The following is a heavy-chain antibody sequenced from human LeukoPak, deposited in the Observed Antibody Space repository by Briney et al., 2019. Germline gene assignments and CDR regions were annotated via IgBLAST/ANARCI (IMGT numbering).Heavy chain of an antibody. Sequence: SSETLSLTCAVYGGSFSGYYWSWIRQPPGKGLEWIGEINHSGSTNYNPSLKSRVTISVDTSKNQFSLKLSFVTAADTAVYYCARGAPRGYSYGTFDYWGQGTLVTVSS. J-gene: IGHJ4*02. CDR3: ARGAPRGYSYGTFDY. D-gene: IGHD5-18*01. V-gene: IGHV4-34*01. CDR1: GGSFSGYY. CDR2: INHSGST.